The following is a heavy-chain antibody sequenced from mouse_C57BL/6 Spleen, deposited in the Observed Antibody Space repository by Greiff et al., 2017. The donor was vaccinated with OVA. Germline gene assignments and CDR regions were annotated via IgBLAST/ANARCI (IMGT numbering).Heavy chain of an antibody. D-gene: IGHD2-4*01. CDR3: ARYDDDDWYFDV. J-gene: IGHJ1*03. Sequence: QVQLQQSGPELVKPGASVKISCKASGYAFSSSWMNWVKQRPGKGLEWIGRIYPGDGDTNYNGKFKGKATLTADKSSSTAYMQLSSLTSEDSAVYFCARYDDDDWYFDVWGTGTTVTVSS. CDR2: IYPGDGDT. CDR1: GYAFSSSW. V-gene: IGHV1-82*01.